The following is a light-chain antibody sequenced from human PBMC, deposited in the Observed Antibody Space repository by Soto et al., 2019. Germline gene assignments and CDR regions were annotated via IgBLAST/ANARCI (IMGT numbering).Light chain of an antibody. V-gene: IGLV2-14*01. Sequence: QSVLTQPASVSGSPGQSITISCTGTSSDVGAYNYVSWYQQHPGKAPKLIIYNVSNRPSGVSNRFSGSKSANTASLPIFGLQAEDEADYYCSSFTDRTTVLFGGGTKLTVL. CDR1: SSDVGAYNY. J-gene: IGLJ2*01. CDR2: NVS. CDR3: SSFTDRTTVL.